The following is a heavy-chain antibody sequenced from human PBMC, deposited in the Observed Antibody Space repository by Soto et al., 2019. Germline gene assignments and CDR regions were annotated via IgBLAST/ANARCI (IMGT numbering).Heavy chain of an antibody. D-gene: IGHD1-1*01. CDR3: ARGNLDV. Sequence: QVQLVESGGGVVQPGRSLRLSCAASGFTLSKFVMHWVRQAPGKGLDWLAVTSNEGINTYYAASVKGRFTISRDNSIKMDYLQMNSLRDEDTALYYCARGNLDVWGQGTTVIVSS. V-gene: IGHV3-30*01. CDR2: TSNEGINT. J-gene: IGHJ6*02. CDR1: GFTLSKFV.